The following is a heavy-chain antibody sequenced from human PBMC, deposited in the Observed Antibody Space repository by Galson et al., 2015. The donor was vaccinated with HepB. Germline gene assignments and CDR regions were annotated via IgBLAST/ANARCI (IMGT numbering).Heavy chain of an antibody. CDR1: GYTFTSYG. CDR3: ARGTLHSGYDLAYGMDV. J-gene: IGHJ6*02. CDR2: ISAYNGNT. Sequence: SVKVSCKASGYTFTSYGISWVRQAPGQGLEWMGWISAYNGNTNYAQKLQGRVTMTTDTSTSTAYMELRSLRSDDTAVYYCARGTLHSGYDLAYGMDVWGQGTTVTVSS. D-gene: IGHD5-12*01. V-gene: IGHV1-18*01.